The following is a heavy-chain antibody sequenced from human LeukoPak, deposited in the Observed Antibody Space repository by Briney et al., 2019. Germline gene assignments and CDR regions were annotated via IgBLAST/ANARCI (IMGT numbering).Heavy chain of an antibody. CDR3: ARDQEGTYYYDSSGYYGWYFDL. CDR1: GGTFSSYA. D-gene: IGHD3-22*01. V-gene: IGHV1-69*13. CDR2: IIPIFGTA. Sequence: GASVKVSCKASGGTFSSYAISWARQAPGQGLEWMGGIIPIFGTANYAQKFQGRVTITADESTSTAYMELSSLRSEDTAVYYCARDQEGTYYYDSSGYYGWYFDLWGRGTLVTVSS. J-gene: IGHJ2*01.